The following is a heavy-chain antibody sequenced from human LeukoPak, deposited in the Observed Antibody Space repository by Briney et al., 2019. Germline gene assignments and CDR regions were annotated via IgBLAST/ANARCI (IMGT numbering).Heavy chain of an antibody. J-gene: IGHJ4*02. CDR1: GFTFSSYA. D-gene: IGHD5-18*01. V-gene: IGHV3-23*01. CDR3: AKDISRTGYSYGYGD. CDR2: ISGSGGST. Sequence: GGSLKLSCAASGFTFSSYAMSWVRQALGKGLEWVSAISGSGGSTYHADSVKGRFTISRDNSKNTLYLQMNSLRAEDTAVYYCAKDISRTGYSYGYGDWGQGTLVTVSS.